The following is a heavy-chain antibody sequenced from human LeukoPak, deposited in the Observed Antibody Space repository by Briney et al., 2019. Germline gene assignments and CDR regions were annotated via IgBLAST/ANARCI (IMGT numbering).Heavy chain of an antibody. Sequence: SETLSLTCTVSGGSVSSGSYYWSWIRQPPGKGLEWIGYIYYRGSTNYNPSLKSRVTISVDTSKNQFSVKLSSVTAADTAVYYCARGGPYYYGSGSYPHWGQGTLVTVSS. CDR2: IYYRGST. J-gene: IGHJ4*02. CDR1: GGSVSSGSYY. V-gene: IGHV4-61*01. D-gene: IGHD3-10*01. CDR3: ARGGPYYYGSGSYPH.